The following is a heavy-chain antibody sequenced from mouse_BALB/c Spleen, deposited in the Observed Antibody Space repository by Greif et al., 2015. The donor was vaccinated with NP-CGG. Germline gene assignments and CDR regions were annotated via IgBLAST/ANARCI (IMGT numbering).Heavy chain of an antibody. J-gene: IGHJ2*01. CDR1: GFAFSSYD. Sequence: EVKVEESGGGLVKPGGSLKLSCAASGFAFSSYDMSWVLQTPEKRLEWVATISSGGSYTYYPDSVKGRFTISRDNARNTLYLQMSSLRSEDTALYYCARVYYGNLYYFDYWGQGTTLTVSS. D-gene: IGHD2-1*01. V-gene: IGHV5-9*02. CDR3: ARVYYGNLYYFDY. CDR2: ISSGGSYT.